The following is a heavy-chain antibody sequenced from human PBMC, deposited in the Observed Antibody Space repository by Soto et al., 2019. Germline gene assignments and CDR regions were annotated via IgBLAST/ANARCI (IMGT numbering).Heavy chain of an antibody. J-gene: IGHJ4*02. CDR2: ISGSGGST. Sequence: EVQLLESGGGLVQPGGSLRLSCAASGFTFSSYAMSWVRQAPGKGLEWVSAISGSGGSTYYADSVKGRFTISRDNSKNTVYLQMNSLRAEDTAVYYCAKGWGVVVAATLPFGYWGQGTLVTVSS. V-gene: IGHV3-23*01. D-gene: IGHD2-15*01. CDR3: AKGWGVVVAATLPFGY. CDR1: GFTFSSYA.